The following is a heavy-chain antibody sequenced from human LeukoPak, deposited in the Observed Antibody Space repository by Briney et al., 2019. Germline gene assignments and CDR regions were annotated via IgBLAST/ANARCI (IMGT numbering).Heavy chain of an antibody. V-gene: IGHV3-33*01. CDR1: GFTFSSYG. CDR2: IWYDGSNK. Sequence: GGSLRLSCAAPGFTFSSYGMHWVRQAPGKGLEWVAVIWYDGSNKYYADSVKGRFTISRDNSKNTLYLQMNSLRAEDTAVYYCARAASDSSGYYDYWGQGTLVTVSS. CDR3: ARAASDSSGYYDY. J-gene: IGHJ4*02. D-gene: IGHD3-22*01.